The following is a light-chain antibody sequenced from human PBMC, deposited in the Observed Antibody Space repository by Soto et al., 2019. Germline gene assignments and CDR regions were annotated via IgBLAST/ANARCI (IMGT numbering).Light chain of an antibody. CDR3: LRCNNWPLT. V-gene: IGKV3-15*01. Sequence: EVVMTQSPATLSVSPWEGATLSCRASQGIGDTLAWYQHKPGQTPRLLNYDTSTRATGVPARFSGSRSGTEFTLTISSLQSEDFAVYDCLRCNNWPLTVGGGTKVESK. CDR2: DTS. J-gene: IGKJ4*01. CDR1: QGIGDT.